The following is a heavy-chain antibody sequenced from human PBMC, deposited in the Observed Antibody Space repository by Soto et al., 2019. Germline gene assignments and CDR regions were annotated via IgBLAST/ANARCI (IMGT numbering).Heavy chain of an antibody. J-gene: IGHJ5*02. Sequence: GASVKVSCKASGYTFTSYAMHWVRQAPGQRLEWMGWINAGNGNTKYSQKFQGRVTITRDTSASTAYMELSSLRSEDTAVYYCARTWVLLHWYNWFDPWGQGTLVTVSS. D-gene: IGHD1-26*01. CDR2: INAGNGNT. V-gene: IGHV1-3*01. CDR3: ARTWVLLHWYNWFDP. CDR1: GYTFTSYA.